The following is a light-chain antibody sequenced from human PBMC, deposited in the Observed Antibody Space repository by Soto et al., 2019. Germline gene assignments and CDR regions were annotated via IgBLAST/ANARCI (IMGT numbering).Light chain of an antibody. Sequence: EVELTQSPVTLSLSPGERATLSCRASQNINNFLVWYQQKPGQAPRLLIYDAPNRATGIPARFSGSGSGTDFTLTISSLEPEDFAVYYCQQRINWPPITFGQGTRLEIK. V-gene: IGKV3-11*01. CDR1: QNINNF. CDR2: DAP. CDR3: QQRINWPPIT. J-gene: IGKJ5*01.